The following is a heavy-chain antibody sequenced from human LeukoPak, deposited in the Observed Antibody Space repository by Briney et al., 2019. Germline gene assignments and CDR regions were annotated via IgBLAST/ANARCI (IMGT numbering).Heavy chain of an antibody. CDR3: AKDHLTAMVTAWGAFDI. J-gene: IGHJ3*02. CDR1: GFTFSSYG. V-gene: IGHV3-30*18. Sequence: GGSLRLSCAASGFTFSSYGMHWVRQAPGKGLEWVAVISYDGSNKYYADSVKGRFTISRDNSKNTLYLQMNSLRAEDTAVYYCAKDHLTAMVTAWGAFDIWGQGTMVTVSS. D-gene: IGHD5-18*01. CDR2: ISYDGSNK.